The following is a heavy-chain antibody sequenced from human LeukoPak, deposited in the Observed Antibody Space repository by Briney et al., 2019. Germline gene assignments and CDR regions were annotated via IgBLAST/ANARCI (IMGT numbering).Heavy chain of an antibody. Sequence: SETLSLTCTVSGGSISSYYWSWIRQPPGKGLEWIGYIYYSGSTNYNPSLKSRVTISVDTSKNQFSLKLSSVTAADTAVYYCARLSRYGGSSRVASDFDYWGQGTLVTVSS. V-gene: IGHV4-59*08. J-gene: IGHJ4*02. CDR2: IYYSGST. D-gene: IGHD4-23*01. CDR3: ARLSRYGGSSRVASDFDY. CDR1: GGSISSYY.